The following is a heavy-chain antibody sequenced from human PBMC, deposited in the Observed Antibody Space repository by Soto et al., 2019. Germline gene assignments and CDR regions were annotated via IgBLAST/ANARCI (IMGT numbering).Heavy chain of an antibody. J-gene: IGHJ3*02. Sequence: EVQLVESGGGLVQPGGSLRLSCVASGFTVSSNYMSWVRQAPGKGLEWVSVIYSGGSTYYADSVKGRFTISRDNSKNTLYLQMNSLRAEDTAVYYCAREPSIAARPDAFDIWGQGTMVTVSS. V-gene: IGHV3-66*01. D-gene: IGHD6-6*01. CDR1: GFTVSSNY. CDR3: AREPSIAARPDAFDI. CDR2: IYSGGST.